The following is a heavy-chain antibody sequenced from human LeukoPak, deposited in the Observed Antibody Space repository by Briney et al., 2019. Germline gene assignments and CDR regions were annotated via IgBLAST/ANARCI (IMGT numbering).Heavy chain of an antibody. CDR3: ARASGWYDPERFYYYYYGMDV. CDR1: GFSISSYY. D-gene: IGHD6-19*01. CDR2: IYYSWST. Sequence: SETLSLTCTGYGFSISSYYWSWIRQPPGKGLEWIGYIYYSWSTNYNPSLKSRVTISVDTSKNQFSLKLSSVTAADTAVYYCARASGWYDPERFYYYYYGMDVWGQGTTVTVSS. V-gene: IGHV4-59*01. J-gene: IGHJ6*02.